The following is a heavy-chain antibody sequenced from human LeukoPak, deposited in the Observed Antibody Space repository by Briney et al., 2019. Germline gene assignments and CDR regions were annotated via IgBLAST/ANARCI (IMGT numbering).Heavy chain of an antibody. J-gene: IGHJ2*01. CDR1: GGTFSSYA. CDR2: IIPIFGTA. Sequence: GASVKASCKASGGTFSSYAISWVRQAPGQGLERMGGIIPIFGTANYAQKFQGRVTITADESTSTAYMELSSLRSEDTAVYYCATGYCSSTSCPRDYWYFDLWGRGTLVTVSS. D-gene: IGHD2-2*01. CDR3: ATGYCSSTSCPRDYWYFDL. V-gene: IGHV1-69*13.